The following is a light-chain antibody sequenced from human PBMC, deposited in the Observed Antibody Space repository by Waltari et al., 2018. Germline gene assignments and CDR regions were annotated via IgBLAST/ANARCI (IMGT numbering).Light chain of an antibody. Sequence: EVVLTQSPGTLSLSPGERATLSCRASQSVSRSRLAWYQQKPGQAPRLLMYAASRRATGLPDRFSGSGTGTDFSLTVSRVEPEDSAVYYCQQYGSSVMYTFGQGTKLEIQ. J-gene: IGKJ2*01. V-gene: IGKV3-20*01. CDR2: AAS. CDR3: QQYGSSVMYT. CDR1: QSVSRSR.